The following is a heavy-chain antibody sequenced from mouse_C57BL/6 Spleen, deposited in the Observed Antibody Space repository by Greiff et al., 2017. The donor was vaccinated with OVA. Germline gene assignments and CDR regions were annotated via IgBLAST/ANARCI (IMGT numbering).Heavy chain of an antibody. CDR2: IDPENGDT. D-gene: IGHD2-5*01. V-gene: IGHV14-4*01. CDR1: GFNIKDDY. Sequence: VHVKQSGAELVRPGASVKLSCTASGFNIKDDYMHWVKQRPEQGLEWIGWIDPENGDTEYASKFQGKATITADTSSNTAYLQLSSLTSEDTAVYYCTTGYSKAWFAYWGQGTLVTVSA. CDR3: TTGYSKAWFAY. J-gene: IGHJ3*01.